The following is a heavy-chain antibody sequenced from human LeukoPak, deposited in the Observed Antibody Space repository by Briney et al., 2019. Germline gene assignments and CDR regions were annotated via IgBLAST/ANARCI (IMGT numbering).Heavy chain of an antibody. D-gene: IGHD1-14*01. V-gene: IGHV3-7*03. Sequence: GGSLRLSCVASGFTFSSRDWMTWVRQAPGKGLEWVANIKQDGSEKNYVDSVKGRFTISRDNSKNSLYLQMNSLRTEDTALYYCAKGTGKSTLNWFDPWGRGTLATVSS. CDR1: GFTFSSRDW. J-gene: IGHJ5*02. CDR2: IKQDGSEK. CDR3: AKGTGKSTLNWFDP.